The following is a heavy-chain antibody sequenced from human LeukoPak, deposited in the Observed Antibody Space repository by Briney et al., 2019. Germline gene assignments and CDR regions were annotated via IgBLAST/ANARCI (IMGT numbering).Heavy chain of an antibody. CDR2: VSDTGNR. D-gene: IGHD6-19*01. CDR3: ARGRGYSSGCGHFYYSIDV. V-gene: IGHV4-34*01. Sequence: SETLSLICAVYGGYFSGYYWTWIRQPPRKRLEGIGEVSDTGNRNYNPSLRNRVNILVDTAKNQFSLKVSSVTAADTSVYYCARGRGYSSGCGHFYYSIDVWGQGTTVTVSS. J-gene: IGHJ6*03. CDR1: GGYFSGYY.